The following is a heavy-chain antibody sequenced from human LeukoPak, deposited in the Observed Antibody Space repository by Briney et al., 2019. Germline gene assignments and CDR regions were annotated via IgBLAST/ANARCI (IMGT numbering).Heavy chain of an antibody. V-gene: IGHV4-34*01. CDR3: ARGRGTWYYDFWSGHFDY. D-gene: IGHD3-3*01. Sequence: SETLSLTCAVYGGSFSGYYWSWIRQPPGKGLEWIGEINHSGSTNYNPSLKSRVTISVDTSKNQCSLKLSSVTAADTAVYYCARGRGTWYYDFWSGHFDYWGQGTLVTVSS. J-gene: IGHJ4*02. CDR1: GGSFSGYY. CDR2: INHSGST.